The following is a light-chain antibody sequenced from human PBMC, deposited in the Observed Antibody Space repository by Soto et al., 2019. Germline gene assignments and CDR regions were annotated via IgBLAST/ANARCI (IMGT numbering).Light chain of an antibody. J-gene: IGKJ1*01. CDR2: GAS. CDR1: QSVSSSY. Sequence: EIVLTQSPGTLSLSPGERATLSCRASQSVSSSYLAWYQQKPGQAPRLLIYGASSRATGIPNRFSGSGSGTDFTLTISGMEPEDFEVYYCQQYGSTPRGTFGQGTKVEI. CDR3: QQYGSTPRGT. V-gene: IGKV3-20*01.